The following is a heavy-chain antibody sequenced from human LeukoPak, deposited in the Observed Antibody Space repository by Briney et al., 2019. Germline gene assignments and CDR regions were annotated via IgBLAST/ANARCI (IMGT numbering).Heavy chain of an antibody. J-gene: IGHJ5*02. CDR3: ARMYYYDSSGYYNWFDP. V-gene: IGHV2-70*11. Sequence: SGPTLVNPTQTLTLTCTFSGFSLSTSGMCVSWIRQPPGKALEWLARIDWDDDKYYSTSLKTRLTISKDTSKNQVVLTMTNMDPVDTATYYCARMYYYDSSGYYNWFDPWGREPWSPSPQ. CDR2: IDWDDDK. D-gene: IGHD3-22*01. CDR1: GFSLSTSGMC.